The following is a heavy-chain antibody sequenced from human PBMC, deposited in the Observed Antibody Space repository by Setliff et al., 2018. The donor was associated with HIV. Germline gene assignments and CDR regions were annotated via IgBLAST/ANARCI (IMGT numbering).Heavy chain of an antibody. J-gene: IGHJ4*02. V-gene: IGHV4-39*01. Sequence: SETLSLTCTVSGGSISNSSSYWCWIRQTPGKGLEWIGSIYSSRWSYYNPSLQSRLTLSIDRSRSQFSLNLRSVTAADTAVYYCGRHSLYGPAAISALDYWGQGALVTVSS. CDR2: IYSSRWS. CDR1: GGSISNSSSY. CDR3: GRHSLYGPAAISALDY. D-gene: IGHD2-2*02.